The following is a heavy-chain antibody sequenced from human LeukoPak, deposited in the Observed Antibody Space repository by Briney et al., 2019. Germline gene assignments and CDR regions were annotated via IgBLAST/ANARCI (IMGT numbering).Heavy chain of an antibody. D-gene: IGHD4-11*01. V-gene: IGHV3-43*02. CDR1: GFTFDDYA. Sequence: PGGSLRLSCAASGFTFDDYARHWVRQAPGRGLEWVSLILGDGGGTSYADSVKGRFTISRDNSKNSLYLQMNSLRTEDTALYYCAKDYNYDYSKSYFDYWGQGTLVTVSS. J-gene: IGHJ4*02. CDR2: ILGDGGGT. CDR3: AKDYNYDYSKSYFDY.